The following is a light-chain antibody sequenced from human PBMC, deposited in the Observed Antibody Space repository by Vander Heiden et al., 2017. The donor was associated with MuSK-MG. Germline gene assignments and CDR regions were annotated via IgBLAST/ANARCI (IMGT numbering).Light chain of an antibody. Sequence: NFMLTQPLSVSESPGKTVTISRTGSSGSIASNDVQWYQQRPGSVPITVISEDNERPSGVPDRFSGPIDSSSNSASLTISGRKTEDAADYYCQSSDTNMPQVFGGGTK. V-gene: IGLV6-57*02. J-gene: IGLJ3*02. CDR3: QSSDTNMPQV. CDR2: EDN. CDR1: SGSIASND.